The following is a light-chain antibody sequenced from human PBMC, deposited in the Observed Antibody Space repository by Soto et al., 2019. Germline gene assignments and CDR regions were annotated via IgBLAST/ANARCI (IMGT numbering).Light chain of an antibody. V-gene: IGKV4-1*01. CDR2: WAS. Sequence: DIVMTQSPDSLAVSLGERATINCKSSQSGLYSSNNKNYLAWYQQKPGQSPKLLIYWASTRESGVPDRFSGSGSGTDFTLTISSLQAEDVAVYYCQQYYNTPLTFGGGTKVEIK. CDR3: QQYYNTPLT. CDR1: QSGLYSSNNKNY. J-gene: IGKJ4*01.